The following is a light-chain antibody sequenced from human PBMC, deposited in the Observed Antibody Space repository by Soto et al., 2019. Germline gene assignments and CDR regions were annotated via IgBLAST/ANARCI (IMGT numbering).Light chain of an antibody. CDR1: SRDVGRYNL. V-gene: IGLV2-23*01. CDR2: EDT. Sequence: QSVLTQPASVSGSPGQSITISCTGTSRDVGRYNLVSWYQQHPSKAPKLLIYEDTKRPSGVSNRFSGSKSGNTASLTIYGLQAEDEADYYCCSYAGSSTVVFGGGTKLTVL. J-gene: IGLJ2*01. CDR3: CSYAGSSTVV.